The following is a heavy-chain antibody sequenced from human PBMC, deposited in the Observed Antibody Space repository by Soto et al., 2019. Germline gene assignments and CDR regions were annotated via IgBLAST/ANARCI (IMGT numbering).Heavy chain of an antibody. J-gene: IGHJ6*02. D-gene: IGHD3-9*01. V-gene: IGHV3-23*01. Sequence: QPGGSLRLSCAASGFTFSSYAMSWVRQAPGKGLEWVSAISGSGGSTYYADSVKGRFTISRDNSKNTLYLQMNSLRAEDTAVYYCAKRPMGDILTGYSYGMDVWGQGTTVTVSS. CDR3: AKRPMGDILTGYSYGMDV. CDR2: ISGSGGST. CDR1: GFTFSSYA.